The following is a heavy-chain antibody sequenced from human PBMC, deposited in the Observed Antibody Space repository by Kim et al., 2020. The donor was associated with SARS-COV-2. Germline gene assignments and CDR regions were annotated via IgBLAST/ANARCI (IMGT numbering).Heavy chain of an antibody. CDR1: GGSFSGYY. J-gene: IGHJ4*02. Sequence: SETLSLTCAVYGGSFSGYYWSWIRQPPGKGLEWIGEINHSGSTNYNPSPKSRGIIPVVTSKNQFSLKLSSVTAADTAVYYCARPFSSSRWYSHGGQGTLVTVSS. V-gene: IGHV4-34*01. CDR3: ARPFSSSRWYSH. CDR2: INHSGST. D-gene: IGHD6-13*01.